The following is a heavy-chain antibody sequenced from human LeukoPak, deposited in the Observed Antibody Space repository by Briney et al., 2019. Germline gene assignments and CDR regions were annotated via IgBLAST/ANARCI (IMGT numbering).Heavy chain of an antibody. Sequence: GASVKVSCKASGYTFTSYDINWVRPATGQGLGWMGWMNPNSGNTGYAQKFQGRVTMTRNTSISTAYMELSSLRSEDTAVYYCARRRANYVWGSYRQNWFDPWGQGTLVTVSS. CDR3: ARRRANYVWGSYRQNWFDP. D-gene: IGHD3-16*02. CDR1: GYTFTSYD. V-gene: IGHV1-8*01. J-gene: IGHJ5*02. CDR2: MNPNSGNT.